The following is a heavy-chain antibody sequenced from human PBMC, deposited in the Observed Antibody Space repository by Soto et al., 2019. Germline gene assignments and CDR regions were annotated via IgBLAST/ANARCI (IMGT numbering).Heavy chain of an antibody. V-gene: IGHV3-23*01. CDR3: AKEPVFNSGRGAWFAP. CDR2: IGGGNTDR. J-gene: IGHJ5*02. D-gene: IGHD1-26*01. CDR1: RFIFSDYA. Sequence: DVQLLESGGGLVQPGGSLTLSCAASRFIFSDYAMNWVRQAPGKGLEWVSSIGGGNTDRYYADSVKGRFIISRDNSKNKLYLQRNSLRDDAPAVYYGAKEPVFNSGRGAWFAPWARGPRVT.